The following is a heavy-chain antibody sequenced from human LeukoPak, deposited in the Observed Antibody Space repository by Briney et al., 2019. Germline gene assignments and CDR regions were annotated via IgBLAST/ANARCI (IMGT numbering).Heavy chain of an antibody. CDR3: AGGGYCSSASCHAPLFDW. CDR2: SHYSGSA. D-gene: IGHD2-2*01. V-gene: IGHV4-59*02. Sequence: SETLSLTCTVSGASVRRYYSSWIRQSPGKGLEWIGYSHYSGSANFNPSLKSRVSISVDTSKNQFSLNLRSLTAAETAVYYCAGGGYCSSASCHAPLFDWWGPGILVTVSS. CDR1: GASVRRYY. J-gene: IGHJ4*02.